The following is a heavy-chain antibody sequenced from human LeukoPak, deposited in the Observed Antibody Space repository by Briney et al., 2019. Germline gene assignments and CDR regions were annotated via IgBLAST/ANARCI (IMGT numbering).Heavy chain of an antibody. CDR3: ASRVIFGVVIRDY. CDR2: IYTSGST. Sequence: SETLSLTCTVSGGSISRGSYYWSWIRQPAGKGLEWIGRIYTSGSTNYNPSLKSRVTISVDTSKNQFSLKLSSVTAADTAVYYCASRVIFGVVIRDYWGQGTLVTVSS. CDR1: GGSISRGSYY. D-gene: IGHD3-3*01. J-gene: IGHJ4*02. V-gene: IGHV4-61*02.